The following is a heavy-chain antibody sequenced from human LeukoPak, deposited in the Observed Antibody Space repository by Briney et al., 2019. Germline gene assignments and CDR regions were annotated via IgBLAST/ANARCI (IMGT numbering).Heavy chain of an antibody. V-gene: IGHV1-2*02. J-gene: IGHJ4*02. CDR1: GYTFTDYY. CDR2: INPDSGAT. D-gene: IGHD6-19*01. CDR3: ARLHTSGDNN. Sequence: GASVKVSCKASGYTFTDYYMHWVRQAPGQGLEWMGWINPDSGATNYAHNFQGRVTMTRDTSISTAYMELSRLRSDDTAVYYCARLHTSGDNNWGQGTLVTVSS.